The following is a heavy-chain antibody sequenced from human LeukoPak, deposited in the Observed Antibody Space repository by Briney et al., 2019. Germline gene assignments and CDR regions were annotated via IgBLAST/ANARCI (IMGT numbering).Heavy chain of an antibody. D-gene: IGHD3-10*01. J-gene: IGHJ4*02. CDR2: IYYSGST. CDR1: GGSLCSYH. Sequence: PSETLSLTCTVSGGSLCSYHWSWIPPAPGRGLEGSGNIYYSGSTNYNPSLKSRVTIAVDTSTSQIDLKMSSVTAADTAVYYCVRGGSYGSVSYYRNWGQGTLVTVSS. V-gene: IGHV4-59*01. CDR3: VRGGSYGSVSYYRN.